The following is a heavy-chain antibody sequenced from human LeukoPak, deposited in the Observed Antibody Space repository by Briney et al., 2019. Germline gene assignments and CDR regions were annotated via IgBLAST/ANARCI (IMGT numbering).Heavy chain of an antibody. CDR3: ARGGSSDWSPTPFFDY. J-gene: IGHJ4*02. CDR1: GFAVSSTH. V-gene: IGHV3-53*01. D-gene: IGHD6-19*01. Sequence: GGSLRLSCAASGFAVSSTHMTWVRQAPGKGLEWISILYSGGTTYYADSLKGRFTISRDNSKNALYLQMNSLRADDTAVYYCARGGSSDWSPTPFFDYWGQGTLVTVSS. CDR2: LYSGGTT.